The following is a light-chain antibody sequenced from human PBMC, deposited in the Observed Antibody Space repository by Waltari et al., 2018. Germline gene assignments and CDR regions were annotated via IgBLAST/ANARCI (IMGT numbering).Light chain of an antibody. CDR2: TAS. CDR1: QGVTSN. CDR3: QQYNNWPYT. J-gene: IGKJ2*01. Sequence: EIVMTQSPATLSVSPGERATLSCRASQGVTSNLAWYQQKPGQAPRLLIYTASTRATGIPARFSGSGPGTEFTLTISSLQSEDFAVYYCQQYNNWPYTFGQGTKLEIK. V-gene: IGKV3-15*01.